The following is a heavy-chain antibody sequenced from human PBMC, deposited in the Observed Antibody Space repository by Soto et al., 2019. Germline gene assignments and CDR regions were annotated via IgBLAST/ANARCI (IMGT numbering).Heavy chain of an antibody. CDR3: ARATYSYTMIDHRFYY. CDR2: IHNSGST. D-gene: IGHD3-22*01. J-gene: IGHJ4*02. Sequence: QVQLQESGPGLVKPSQTLSLTCTVSGDSISSGGFYWSWIRKHPGKGLEWIGYIHNSGSTYYNPSLKSRSSISLDTSKNQFSLNLSSVTAADTAVYYCARATYSYTMIDHRFYYWGQGTLVTVSS. V-gene: IGHV4-31*03. CDR1: GDSISSGGFY.